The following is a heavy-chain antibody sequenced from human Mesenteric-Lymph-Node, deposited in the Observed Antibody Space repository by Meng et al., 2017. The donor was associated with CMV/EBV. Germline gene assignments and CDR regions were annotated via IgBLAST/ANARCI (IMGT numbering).Heavy chain of an antibody. CDR2: INHSGST. CDR3: ARGSSYDILTGYFDY. D-gene: IGHD3-9*01. V-gene: IGHV4-34*01. CDR1: GGSFSGYY. Sequence: QVRLPQWVAGVLKPSETLSVTCAVYGGSFSGYYWNWIRQSPEKGLEWIGEINHSGSTTYNPSFTSRIIISVDTSTNQISLNMSSVTAADTAVYYCARGSSYDILTGYFDYWGQGALVTVSS. J-gene: IGHJ4*02.